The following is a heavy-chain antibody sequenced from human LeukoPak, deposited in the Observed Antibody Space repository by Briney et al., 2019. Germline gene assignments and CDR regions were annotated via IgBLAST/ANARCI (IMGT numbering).Heavy chain of an antibody. CDR1: VGTFSGHY. CDR2: IDHTGKS. D-gene: IGHD4-17*01. Sequence: SETLSLTCAVYVGTFSGHYWSWIRQAPGKGLEWIGEIDHTGKSNYKSALKSRVTMAVDTSKNQFSLRLRSVTAADTAVYYCARDLITVTKGFDIWGQGTMVSVSS. CDR3: ARDLITVTKGFDI. J-gene: IGHJ3*02. V-gene: IGHV4-34*10.